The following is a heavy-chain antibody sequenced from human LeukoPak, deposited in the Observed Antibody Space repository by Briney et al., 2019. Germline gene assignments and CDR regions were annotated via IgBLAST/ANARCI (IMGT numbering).Heavy chain of an antibody. D-gene: IGHD4-17*01. CDR3: ARDRDGDYVGSYYGMDV. CDR1: GYTFTSYY. V-gene: IGHV1-46*01. Sequence: GASVKVSCKASGYTFTSYYMHWVLQAPGQGLEWMGIINPSGGSTSYAQKFQGRVTMTRDTSTSTVYMELSSLRSEDTAVYYCARDRDGDYVGSYYGMDVWGQGTTVTVSS. J-gene: IGHJ6*02. CDR2: INPSGGST.